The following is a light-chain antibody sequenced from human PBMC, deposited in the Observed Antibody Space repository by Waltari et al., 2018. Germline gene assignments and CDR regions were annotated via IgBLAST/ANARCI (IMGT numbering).Light chain of an antibody. CDR2: DNN. Sequence: QPVLTQPPSVSAAPGQKVTISCSGSSSNIGNNYVSWYQQLPGTAPKLLIYDNNKRPSGSPDRVSGSKSGTSATLGITGLQTGDEADYYCGTWDSSLSAWVFGGGTKLTVL. CDR1: SSNIGNNY. J-gene: IGLJ3*02. CDR3: GTWDSSLSAWV. V-gene: IGLV1-51*01.